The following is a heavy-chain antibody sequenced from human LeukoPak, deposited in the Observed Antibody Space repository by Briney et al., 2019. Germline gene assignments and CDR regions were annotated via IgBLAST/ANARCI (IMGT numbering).Heavy chain of an antibody. V-gene: IGHV1-69*05. CDR1: GGTFSSYA. CDR2: IIPIFGTA. Sequence: SVEVSCKASGGTFSSYAISWVRQAPGQGLEWMGGIIPIFGTANYAQKFQGRVTITTDESTSTAYMELSSLRSEDTAVYYCARSRQVYFDWSPNYYFDYWGQGTLVTVSS. J-gene: IGHJ4*02. D-gene: IGHD3-9*01. CDR3: ARSRQVYFDWSPNYYFDY.